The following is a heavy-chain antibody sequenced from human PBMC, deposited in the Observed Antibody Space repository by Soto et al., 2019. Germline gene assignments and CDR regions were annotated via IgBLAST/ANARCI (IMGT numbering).Heavy chain of an antibody. CDR3: ATVADTNCFHY. Sequence: QVQLVESGGGVVLPERSLSLSCAASGFTFSGYGMHWVRQAPGTGLEWVAVISYDGRNKYYGDSVKGRFTLSRDNSKNTLYLLMNSLRAEDTAVYYCATVADTNCFHYLGQGTLVIVSS. CDR2: ISYDGRNK. V-gene: IGHV3-30*03. J-gene: IGHJ4*02. CDR1: GFTFSGYG. D-gene: IGHD6-19*01.